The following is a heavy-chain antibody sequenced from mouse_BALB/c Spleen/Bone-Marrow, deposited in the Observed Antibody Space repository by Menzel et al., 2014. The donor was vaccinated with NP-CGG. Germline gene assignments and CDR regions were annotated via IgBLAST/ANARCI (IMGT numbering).Heavy chain of an antibody. V-gene: IGHV2-9*02. Sequence: VHLVESGPGLVAPSQSLSIPCTVSGFPLSSYGVHWVRQCPGKGLEWLGIIWAGGGTNYNSALMSRLSISKDNSKSQVFLKMNSLQTDDTAMYYCARGDYGSTYWFAYWGQGTLVTVSA. CDR2: IWAGGGT. D-gene: IGHD1-1*01. J-gene: IGHJ3*01. CDR3: ARGDYGSTYWFAY. CDR1: GFPLSSYG.